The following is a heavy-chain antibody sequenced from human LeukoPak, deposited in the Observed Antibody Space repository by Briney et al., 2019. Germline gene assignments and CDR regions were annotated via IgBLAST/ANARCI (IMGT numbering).Heavy chain of an antibody. J-gene: IGHJ6*03. V-gene: IGHV3-21*01. D-gene: IGHD6-19*01. Sequence: GGSLRLSCAASGFTFSNYNMNWVRQAPGKGLEWVSSISRSSIYKYYADSMKGRFTISRDNAKNSVYLQMNSLRAEDTAVYYCARVDGSSGWYDAYYYYMDVWGKGTTVTVSS. CDR3: ARVDGSSGWYDAYYYYMDV. CDR1: GFTFSNYN. CDR2: ISRSSIYK.